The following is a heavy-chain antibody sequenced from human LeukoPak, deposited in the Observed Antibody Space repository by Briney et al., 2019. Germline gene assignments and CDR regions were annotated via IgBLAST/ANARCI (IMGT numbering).Heavy chain of an antibody. CDR2: ISYDGSDG. D-gene: IGHD3-22*01. V-gene: IGHV3-30*18. CDR3: AKDLSIHYDTRGFDP. Sequence: PGGSLRLSCAASGFTFSGFGMHWVRQAPGKGLEWVAFISYDGSDGYYTESVKGRFTISRDNSKNTVYLQMNSLRTEDTAVYYCAKDLSIHYDTRGFDPWGQGTLVTVSS. J-gene: IGHJ5*02. CDR1: GFTFSGFG.